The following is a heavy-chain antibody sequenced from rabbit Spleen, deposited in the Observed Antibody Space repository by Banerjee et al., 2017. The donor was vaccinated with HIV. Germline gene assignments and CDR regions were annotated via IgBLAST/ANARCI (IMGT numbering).Heavy chain of an antibody. V-gene: IGHV1S45*01. CDR3: ARAIVPWLGLTRLDL. CDR1: GFDFSDRDV. D-gene: IGHD4-1*01. Sequence: QEQLEESGRGLVRPEGSLTLTCKASGFDFSDRDVMCWVRQAPGKGLEWIGCINTATGKDVYANWVNGRFTISRTSSTTVTLQMTSLTAADTATYFCARAIVPWLGLTRLDLWGPGTLVTVS. J-gene: IGHJ3*01. CDR2: INTATGKD.